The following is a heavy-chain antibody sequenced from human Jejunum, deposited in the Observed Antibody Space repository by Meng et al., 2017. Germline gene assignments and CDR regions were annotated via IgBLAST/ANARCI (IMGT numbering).Heavy chain of an antibody. Sequence: GGSLRLSCAASGFTFSTYIMNWVRQAPGKGLEWVSSISSSGDHIFYADSVKGRFTMPRDNAKNSLFLQLNSLRAEDTAVYYCARDLSYWGQGTLVTVSS. V-gene: IGHV3-21*01. CDR2: ISSSGDHI. CDR1: GFTFSTYI. J-gene: IGHJ4*02. CDR3: ARDLSY.